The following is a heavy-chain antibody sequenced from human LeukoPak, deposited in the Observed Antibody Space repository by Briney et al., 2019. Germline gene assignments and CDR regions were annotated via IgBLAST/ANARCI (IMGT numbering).Heavy chain of an antibody. Sequence: PGGSLRLSCAASGFTFTSYVMHWVRQAPGKGLGWVGLTSYHGNNKYYADFVKGRFAIPRDNSQNMLYLQMNSLRPEDTAVYYCAKDAIAFGSGSYGDYWGQGTLVTVS. CDR3: AKDAIAFGSGSYGDY. J-gene: IGHJ4*02. CDR2: TSYHGNNK. CDR1: GFTFTSYV. V-gene: IGHV3-30*09. D-gene: IGHD3-10*01.